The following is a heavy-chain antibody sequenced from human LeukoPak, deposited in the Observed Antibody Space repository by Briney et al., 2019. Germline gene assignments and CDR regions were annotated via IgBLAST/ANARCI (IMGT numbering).Heavy chain of an antibody. J-gene: IGHJ4*02. CDR2: IYYSGSI. D-gene: IGHD1-1*01. V-gene: IGHV4-59*08. CDR3: ARHLSGYGTFDY. Sequence: SETLSLTCSASGGSSSSYYWGWIRQPPGMGLEWVGYIYYSGSINYTPSLKSRVTISPDSSKNQFSLKLSSVPDADTAFYYCARHLSGYGTFDYWGQGTLVTVSS. CDR1: GGSSSSYY.